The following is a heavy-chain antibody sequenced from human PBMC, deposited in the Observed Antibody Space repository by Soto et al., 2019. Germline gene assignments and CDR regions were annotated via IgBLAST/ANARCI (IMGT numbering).Heavy chain of an antibody. Sequence: GGSLRLSCAASGFTFSSYWMSWVRQAPGKGLEWVANIKQDGSEKYYVDSVKGRFTISRDNAKNSLYLQMNSLRAGDTAVYYCARVAIRFLEWLPPQEGWFDPWGQGTLVTVSS. D-gene: IGHD3-3*01. CDR3: ARVAIRFLEWLPPQEGWFDP. CDR1: GFTFSSYW. V-gene: IGHV3-7*01. CDR2: IKQDGSEK. J-gene: IGHJ5*02.